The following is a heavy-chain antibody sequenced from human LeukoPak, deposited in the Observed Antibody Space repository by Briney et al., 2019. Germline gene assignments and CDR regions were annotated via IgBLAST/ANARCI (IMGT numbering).Heavy chain of an antibody. CDR2: MSGSGGST. CDR3: AKSRYCTGGTCYFDY. CDR1: GFTFSSYA. D-gene: IGHD2-8*02. J-gene: IGHJ4*02. Sequence: PGGSLRLSCAASGFTFSSYAMSWVRQAPGKGLEWVSVMSGSGGSTYYADSVKGRFTISRDNSKNTLYLQMNSLRADDTAVYYCAKSRYCTGGTCYFDYWGQGTLVTVSS. V-gene: IGHV3-23*01.